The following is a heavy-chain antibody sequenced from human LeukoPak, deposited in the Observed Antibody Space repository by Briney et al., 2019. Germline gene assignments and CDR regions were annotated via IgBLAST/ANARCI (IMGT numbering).Heavy chain of an antibody. V-gene: IGHV4-39*01. CDR2: IYYRGNT. Sequence: SETLSLTCTVSGGSISSSSFYWAWIRQPPGKGLEWIGTIYYRGNTYYNPSLKSRDIISVDMSKNQISLEVTSVTAADTAVYYCSEFYYNSNGYADYWGQGTLVTVSS. J-gene: IGHJ4*02. D-gene: IGHD3-10*01. CDR1: GGSISSSSFY. CDR3: SEFYYNSNGYADY.